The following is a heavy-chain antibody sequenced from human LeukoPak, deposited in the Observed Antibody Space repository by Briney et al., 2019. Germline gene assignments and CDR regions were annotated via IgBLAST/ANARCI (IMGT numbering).Heavy chain of an antibody. J-gene: IGHJ4*02. D-gene: IGHD5-24*01. Sequence: GGSLRLSCAASGFTFSNYWMTWVRRAPGKGLEWVANIRRDGSETHYVDSVMGRFTISRDNAKNSLFLQMNSLRAEDTALYYCARDRGNGFNSYFFDYWGQGTLVTVSS. CDR3: ARDRGNGFNSYFFDY. CDR2: IRRDGSET. V-gene: IGHV3-7*01. CDR1: GFTFSNYW.